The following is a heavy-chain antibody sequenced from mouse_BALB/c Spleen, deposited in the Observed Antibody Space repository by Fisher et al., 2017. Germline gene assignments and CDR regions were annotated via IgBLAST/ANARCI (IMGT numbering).Heavy chain of an antibody. V-gene: IGHV1-69*02. CDR3: SEDSAVYYCARSTTVYAMDY. J-gene: IGHJ4*01. D-gene: IGHD1-1*01. Sequence: KFKGKATLTADKSSSTAYMQLSSPTSEDSAVYYCARSTTVYAMDYWGQGTSVTVSS.